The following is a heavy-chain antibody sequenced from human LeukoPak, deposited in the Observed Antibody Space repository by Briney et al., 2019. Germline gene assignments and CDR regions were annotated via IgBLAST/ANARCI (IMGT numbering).Heavy chain of an antibody. D-gene: IGHD2-15*01. CDR2: LNPHSGGT. Sequence: GASVKVSCKASGYTLSDYYIYWVRQAPGQGLEWLGWLNPHSGGTNYAQKFQGRVTMTRDTSISTAYMELSRLRSDDTAVFYCAAGRGYCSGGSCYGDDSFDIWGQGTMVTVSS. V-gene: IGHV1-2*02. J-gene: IGHJ3*02. CDR1: GYTLSDYY. CDR3: AAGRGYCSGGSCYGDDSFDI.